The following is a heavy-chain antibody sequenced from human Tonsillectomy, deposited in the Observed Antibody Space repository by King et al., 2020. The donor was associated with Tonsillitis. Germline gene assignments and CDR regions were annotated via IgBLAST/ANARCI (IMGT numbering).Heavy chain of an antibody. V-gene: IGHV3-30*18. CDR1: GFTFSSYG. D-gene: IGHD5-18*01. J-gene: IGHJ4*02. CDR2: ISYDGSNK. Sequence: VQLVESGGGVVQPGRSLRLSCAASGFTFSSYGMHWVRQAPGKGLEWVAVISYDGSNKYYADSVKGRFTISRDNSKNTQYLQMNSLRAEDTAVYYCAKAGGYSYGSDYWGQGTLVTVSS. CDR3: AKAGGYSYGSDY.